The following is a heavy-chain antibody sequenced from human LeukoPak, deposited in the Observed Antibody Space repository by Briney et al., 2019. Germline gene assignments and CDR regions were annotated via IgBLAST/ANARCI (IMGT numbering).Heavy chain of an antibody. D-gene: IGHD1-26*01. J-gene: IGHJ3*02. V-gene: IGHV1-2*02. Sequence: ASVKVSCKASGYTFTGYYMHWVRQAPGQGLEWMGWINPNSGGTNYAQKFQGRVTMTRDTSISTAYMELSRLRSDDTAVYYCARDNHSGSDAFDIWGQGTMVTVSS. CDR3: ARDNHSGSDAFDI. CDR1: GYTFTGYY. CDR2: INPNSGGT.